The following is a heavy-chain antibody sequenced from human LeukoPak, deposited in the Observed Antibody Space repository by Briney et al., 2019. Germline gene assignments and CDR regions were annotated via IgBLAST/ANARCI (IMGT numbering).Heavy chain of an antibody. V-gene: IGHV1-69*13. CDR1: GGTFSSYA. J-gene: IGHJ3*02. CDR2: IIPIFGTA. Sequence: ASVKVYCKASGGTFSSYAISWVRQAPGQGLEWMGGIIPIFGTANYAQKFQGRVTITADESTSTAYMELSSLRSEDTAVYYCARSTKFVNDAFDIWGQGTMVTVSS. CDR3: ARSTKFVNDAFDI.